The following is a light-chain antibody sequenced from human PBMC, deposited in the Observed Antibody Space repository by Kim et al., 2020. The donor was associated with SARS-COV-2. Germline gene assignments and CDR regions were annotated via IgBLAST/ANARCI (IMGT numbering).Light chain of an antibody. V-gene: IGLV2-11*01. J-gene: IGLJ3*02. Sequence: QSALTQPRSVSGSPGQSVTISCTGTSSDVGGYNYVSWYQQHPGKAPKLMIYDVGKRPSGVPDRFSGSKSGNTASLTISGLQAEDEADYYCCSYARSYTLVFGGGTQLTVL. CDR2: DVG. CDR3: CSYARSYTLV. CDR1: SSDVGGYNY.